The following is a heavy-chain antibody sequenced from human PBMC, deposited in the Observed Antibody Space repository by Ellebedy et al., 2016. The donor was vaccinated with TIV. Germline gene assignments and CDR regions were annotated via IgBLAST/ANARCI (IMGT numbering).Heavy chain of an antibody. Sequence: GGSLRLXXAASGFTFSSYAMSWVRQAPGKGLEWVSAISGSGGSTYYADSVKGRFTISRDNSKNTLYLQMNSLRAEDTAVYYCAKDHNQIWFGEFDRRVYGMDVWGQGTTVTVSS. CDR2: ISGSGGST. V-gene: IGHV3-23*01. D-gene: IGHD3-10*01. CDR1: GFTFSSYA. CDR3: AKDHNQIWFGEFDRRVYGMDV. J-gene: IGHJ6*02.